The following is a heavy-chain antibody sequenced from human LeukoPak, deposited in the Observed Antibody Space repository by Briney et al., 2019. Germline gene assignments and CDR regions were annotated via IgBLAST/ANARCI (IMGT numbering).Heavy chain of an antibody. CDR2: IYYSGST. CDR1: GGSISSSSYY. Sequence: SETLSLTCTVSGGSISSSSYYWGWIRQPPGQGLEWIGSIYYSGSTYYNPSLKSRVTISVDTSKNQFSLKLSSVTAADTAVYYCARHLIPLDSSGYFGYYFDYWGQGTLVTVSS. J-gene: IGHJ4*02. D-gene: IGHD3-22*01. CDR3: ARHLIPLDSSGYFGYYFDY. V-gene: IGHV4-39*01.